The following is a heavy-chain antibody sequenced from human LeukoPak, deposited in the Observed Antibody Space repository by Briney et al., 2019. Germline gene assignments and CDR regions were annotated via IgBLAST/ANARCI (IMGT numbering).Heavy chain of an antibody. CDR2: IYYSGST. Sequence: SETLSLTCTVSGGSISSYYWSWIRQPPGKGLEWIGYIYYSGSTNYNPSLKSRVTISVDTSRNQFSLKLSSVTAADTAVYYCARQGGGFWYFDLWGRGTLVTVSS. D-gene: IGHD6-25*01. J-gene: IGHJ2*01. CDR3: ARQGGGFWYFDL. CDR1: GGSISSYY. V-gene: IGHV4-59*08.